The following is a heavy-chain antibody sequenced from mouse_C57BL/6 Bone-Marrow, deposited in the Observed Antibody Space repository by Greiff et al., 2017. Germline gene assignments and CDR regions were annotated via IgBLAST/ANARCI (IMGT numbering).Heavy chain of an antibody. Sequence: EVQLVESGGGLAKPGGSLKLSCAASGFTFSSYTMSWVRQTPEKRLEWVATISGGGGNTYYPDSVKGRFTLSRDNAKNTLCRQMRSLRSEDTALCYCEIYDYGDFDVGGTGTTVTVSS. CDR1: GFTFSSYT. J-gene: IGHJ1*03. CDR3: EIYDYGDFDV. CDR2: ISGGGGNT. D-gene: IGHD2-4*01. V-gene: IGHV5-9*01.